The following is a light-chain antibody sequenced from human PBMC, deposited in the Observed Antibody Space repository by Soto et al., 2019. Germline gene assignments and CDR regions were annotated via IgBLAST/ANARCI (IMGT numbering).Light chain of an antibody. CDR2: EVS. Sequence: QAVVTQPASVSGSPGQSITISCTGTSSDVGGYNYVSWYQQHPGKAPKLMIYEVSDRPSGVSNRFSGSKSGNTASLTISGLQAEDEADYYCSSYTRRTTQVFGSGTKLTVL. V-gene: IGLV2-14*01. CDR3: SSYTRRTTQV. CDR1: SSDVGGYNY. J-gene: IGLJ1*01.